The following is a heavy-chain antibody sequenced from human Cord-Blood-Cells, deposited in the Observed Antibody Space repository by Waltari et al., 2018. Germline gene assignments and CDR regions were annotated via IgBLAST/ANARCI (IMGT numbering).Heavy chain of an antibody. CDR1: GGAIRRRSYH. J-gene: IGHJ4*02. V-gene: IGHV4-39*01. Sequence: LQLQESGPGLVKPSQTLSLTCTVSGGAIRRRSYHWGWIRQPPGTGLEWIGSIYYSGSTYYNPSLKSLVTISVDTSKNQFSLKLSSVTAADTAVYYCARQGYDYDYWGQGTLVTVSS. D-gene: IGHD5-12*01. CDR3: ARQGYDYDY. CDR2: IYYSGST.